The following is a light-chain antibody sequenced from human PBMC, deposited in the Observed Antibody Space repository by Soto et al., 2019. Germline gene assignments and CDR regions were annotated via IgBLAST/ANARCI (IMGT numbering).Light chain of an antibody. CDR3: GSWDSSLSAYV. Sequence: VLTQPPSVSAAPGQKVTISCSGSSSNIGGNSVSWYQQLPGTAPKLLIYDDNKRPPGIPDRFSGSKSGTSATLGITGFQTGDEADYYCGSWDSSLSAYVFGTGTKVTVL. CDR2: DDN. V-gene: IGLV1-51*01. CDR1: SSNIGGNS. J-gene: IGLJ1*01.